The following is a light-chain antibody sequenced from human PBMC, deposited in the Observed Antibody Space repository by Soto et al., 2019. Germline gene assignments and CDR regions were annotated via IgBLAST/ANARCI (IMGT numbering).Light chain of an antibody. CDR3: GSWDSSLSAYV. Sequence: VLTQPPSVSAAPGQKVTISCSGSSSNIGGNSVSWYQQLPGTAPKLLIYDDNKRPPGIPDRFSGSKSGTSATLGITGFQTGDEADYYCGSWDSSLSAYVFGTGTKVTVL. CDR2: DDN. V-gene: IGLV1-51*01. CDR1: SSNIGGNS. J-gene: IGLJ1*01.